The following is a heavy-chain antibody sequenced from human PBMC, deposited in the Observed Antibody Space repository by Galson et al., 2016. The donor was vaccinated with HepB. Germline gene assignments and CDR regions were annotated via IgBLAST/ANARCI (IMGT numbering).Heavy chain of an antibody. CDR3: AHVPRIGWYGGGYLGD. CDR2: IYWNDEK. V-gene: IGHV2-5*01. Sequence: PALVKPTQTLTLTCTFSGFSLSTNGVGVGWIRQPPGKALEWLALIYWNDEKRYSPSLKSRLTITKDTSKNQVVLTMTNMDPVDTSTYYWAHVPRIGWYGGGYLGDWGQETQVTGSS. J-gene: IGHJ4*02. D-gene: IGHD6-19*01. CDR1: GFSLSTNGVG.